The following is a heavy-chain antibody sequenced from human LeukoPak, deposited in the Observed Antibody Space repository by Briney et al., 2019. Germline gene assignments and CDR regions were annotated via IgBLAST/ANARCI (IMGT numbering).Heavy chain of an antibody. CDR2: IKEDGSER. CDR3: ATDISTHYFGS. Sequence: GGSLRLSCEGSAFIFSGHWMNWVRQTPGKGLEWVASIKEDGSERQYVDSVKGRFTISRDNSRNTVFLQMNGLRAEDTAIYYCATDISTHYFGSWGQGTLVTVSS. J-gene: IGHJ4*02. CDR1: AFIFSGHW. D-gene: IGHD3-9*01. V-gene: IGHV3-7*01.